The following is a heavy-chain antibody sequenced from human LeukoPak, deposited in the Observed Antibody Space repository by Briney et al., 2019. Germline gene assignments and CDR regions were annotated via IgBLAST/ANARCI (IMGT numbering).Heavy chain of an antibody. CDR3: ARDRVPFGEGTGMDV. CDR2: IYHSGST. J-gene: IGHJ6*02. D-gene: IGHD3-10*01. V-gene: IGHV4-38-2*02. Sequence: PSETLSLTCTVSGYSISSGYYWGWIRQPPGKGLEWIGSIYHSGSTYYNPSLKSRVTISVDTSKNQFPLKLSSVTAADTAVYYCARDRVPFGEGTGMDVWGQGTTVTVSS. CDR1: GYSISSGYY.